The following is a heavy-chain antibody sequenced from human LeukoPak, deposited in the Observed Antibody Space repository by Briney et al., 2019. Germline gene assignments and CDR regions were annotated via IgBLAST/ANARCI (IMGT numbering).Heavy chain of an antibody. CDR3: ARVGQWQAAGVDY. Sequence: GGSLRLSCAASGFTFSSYAMHWVRQAPGKGLEWGAVISYDGSNKYYADSVKGRFTISRDNSKNTLYLQMNSLRAEDTAVYYCARVGQWQAAGVDYWGQGTLVTVSS. CDR2: ISYDGSNK. V-gene: IGHV3-30-3*01. CDR1: GFTFSSYA. J-gene: IGHJ4*02. D-gene: IGHD6-19*01.